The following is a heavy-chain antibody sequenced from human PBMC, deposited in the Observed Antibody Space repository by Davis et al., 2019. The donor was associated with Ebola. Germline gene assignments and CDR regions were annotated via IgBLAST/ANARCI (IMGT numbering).Heavy chain of an antibody. CDR1: GYTFTGYY. CDR2: IDPTSVGT. V-gene: IGHV1-2*06. Sequence: SVTVSCKASGYTFTGYYMHWVGQAPGQGLEWKGRIDPTSVGTEYAQKFRGRFTMTRDTSITTAYMELSRLTSDDTAVYYCSRTTVTDYYFLYGMGVWGKGATVTVSS. J-gene: IGHJ6*04. CDR3: SRTTVTDYYFLYGMGV. D-gene: IGHD4-11*01.